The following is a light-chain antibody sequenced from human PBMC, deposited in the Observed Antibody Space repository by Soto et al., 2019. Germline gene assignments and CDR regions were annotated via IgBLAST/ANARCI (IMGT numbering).Light chain of an antibody. CDR3: QQYGSSPTWT. Sequence: EIVMTPSPATLSVSPGERATLSCRASQSVSSNLAWYQQKPGQAPRLLIYGASTRATAIPARFSGSGSGTDFTLTISRLEPEDSAVYYCQQYGSSPTWTFGQGTKVDIK. V-gene: IGKV3-15*01. CDR2: GAS. CDR1: QSVSSN. J-gene: IGKJ1*01.